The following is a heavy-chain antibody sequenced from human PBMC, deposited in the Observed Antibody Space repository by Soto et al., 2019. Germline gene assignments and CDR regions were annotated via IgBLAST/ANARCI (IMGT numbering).Heavy chain of an antibody. J-gene: IGHJ5*02. CDR3: ARDIYGYSSGWLNWFDP. CDR2: ISAYNGNT. CDR1: GYTFTSYG. V-gene: IGHV1-18*01. Sequence: QAQLVQSGAEVKKPGASVKVSCKASGYTFTSYGISWVRQAPGQGLEWMGWISAYNGNTNYAQKLQGRVTMTTDTSTSTAYMELRSLRSDDTAVYYCARDIYGYSSGWLNWFDPWGQGTLVTVSS. D-gene: IGHD6-19*01.